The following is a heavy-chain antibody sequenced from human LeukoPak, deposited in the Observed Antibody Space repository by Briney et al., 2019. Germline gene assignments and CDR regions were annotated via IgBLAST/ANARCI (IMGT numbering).Heavy chain of an antibody. CDR1: GFTFSSYG. CDR3: AREDGAVAARGFDY. Sequence: PGGSLRLSCAASGFTFSSYGMHWVRQAPGKGLEWVAVIWYDGSNKYYADSVKGRFTISRDNSKNTLYLQMNSLRAEDTAVYYCAREDGAVAARGFDYWGQGTLVIVSS. J-gene: IGHJ4*02. V-gene: IGHV3-33*01. CDR2: IWYDGSNK. D-gene: IGHD6-19*01.